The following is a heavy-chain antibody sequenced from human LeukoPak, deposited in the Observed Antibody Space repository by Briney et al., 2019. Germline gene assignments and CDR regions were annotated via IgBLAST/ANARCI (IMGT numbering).Heavy chain of an antibody. CDR3: TRGDLVHDY. V-gene: IGHV3-49*04. J-gene: IGHJ4*02. D-gene: IGHD2-8*02. Sequence: GGSLRLSCTASGFTFGDYAMSWVRQAPGKGLEWVGFIRSKAYGGTTEYAASVKGRFTISRDDSKSIAYLQMNSLKTEDTAVYYCTRGDLVHDYWGQGTLVTVSS. CDR2: IRSKAYGGTT. CDR1: GFTFGDYA.